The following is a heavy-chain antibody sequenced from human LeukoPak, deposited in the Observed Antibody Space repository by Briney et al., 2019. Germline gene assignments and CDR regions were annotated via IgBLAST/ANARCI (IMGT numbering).Heavy chain of an antibody. V-gene: IGHV1-2*02. J-gene: IGHJ4*02. D-gene: IGHD1-14*01. CDR2: INPNSGGT. CDR1: GYTFTGYY. Sequence: ASVKVSCKASGYTFTGYYMHWVRQAPGQGLEWMGWINPNSGGTNYAQKFQGRVTMTRDTSISTAYMELSRLRSEDTAVYYCAKTHADREYYFDYWGQGTLVTVSS. CDR3: AKTHADREYYFDY.